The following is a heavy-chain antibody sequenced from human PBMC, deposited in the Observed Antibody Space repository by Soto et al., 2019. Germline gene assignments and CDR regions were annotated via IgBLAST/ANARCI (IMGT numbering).Heavy chain of an antibody. CDR1: VYTFISYG. D-gene: IGHD6-19*01. CDR3: ARDPVAGTYFDY. J-gene: IGHJ4*02. CDR2: INAFNGNT. Sequence: ASVKVSCKASVYTFISYGISWVRQAPGQGLEWMGWINAFNGNTNYAQKLQGRVTMTRDTSTSTAYMELRSLRSDDTAVYYCARDPVAGTYFDYWGQGNLVTVSS. V-gene: IGHV1-18*01.